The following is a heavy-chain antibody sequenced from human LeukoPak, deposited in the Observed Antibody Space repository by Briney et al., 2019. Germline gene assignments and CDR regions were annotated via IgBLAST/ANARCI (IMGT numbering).Heavy chain of an antibody. CDR1: GFTFSRYG. V-gene: IGHV3-23*01. Sequence: GGTLRLSCAASGFTFSRYGMTWVRQAPGKGLEWVSTISDTGDSTYYADSVKGRFTISRDNSENTLYLQMNGLRAEDTAIYFCATGAYCDHWGQGILVTVSS. CDR2: ISDTGDST. J-gene: IGHJ4*02. CDR3: ATGAYCDH.